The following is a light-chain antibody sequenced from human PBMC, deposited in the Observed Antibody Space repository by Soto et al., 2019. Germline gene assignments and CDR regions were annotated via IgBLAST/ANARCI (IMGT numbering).Light chain of an antibody. CDR1: NSNIGSHT. J-gene: IGLJ3*02. Sequence: QSVLTQPPSASGTPGQRVTISCSGSNSNIGSHTVNWYQQLPGTAPKVLMYSNNQRPSGVPDRFSGSKSGTSASLAISGLQSEDEADYYCAVWDDSLNGWVFGGGTTLTVL. CDR2: SNN. V-gene: IGLV1-44*01. CDR3: AVWDDSLNGWV.